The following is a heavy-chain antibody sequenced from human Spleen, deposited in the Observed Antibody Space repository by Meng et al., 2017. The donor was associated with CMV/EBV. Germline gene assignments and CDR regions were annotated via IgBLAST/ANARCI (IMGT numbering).Heavy chain of an antibody. J-gene: IGHJ3*02. Sequence: SETLSLTCTVSGGSIYNYYWSWIRQPPGKGPEWIGYIYYTGSTNYNPSLKRRVSISVDTSKNQFSLKMTTVTAADTAVYYCARDSCTNGVCLDAFDIWGQGTLVTVSS. D-gene: IGHD2-8*01. CDR1: GGSIYNYY. V-gene: IGHV4-59*01. CDR2: IYYTGST. CDR3: ARDSCTNGVCLDAFDI.